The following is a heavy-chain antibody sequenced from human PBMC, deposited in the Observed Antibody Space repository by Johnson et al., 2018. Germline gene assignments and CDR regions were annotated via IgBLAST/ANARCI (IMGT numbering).Heavy chain of an antibody. D-gene: IGHD6-19*01. Sequence: VRLQESGGGLVKPGRSLRLSCAASGFTFDDYAMHWVRQAPGKGLAWVSGISWNSGSIGYADSVKGRFTISRDNAKHSLYLQMNSLSAEDTAVYYCERVGWTFYGMDVWGQGTTVTVSS. CDR3: ERVGWTFYGMDV. J-gene: IGHJ6*02. V-gene: IGHV3-9*01. CDR2: ISWNSGSI. CDR1: GFTFDDYA.